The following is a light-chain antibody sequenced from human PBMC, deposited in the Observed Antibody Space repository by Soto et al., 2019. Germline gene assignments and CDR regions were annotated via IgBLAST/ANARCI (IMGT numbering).Light chain of an antibody. CDR3: VAWDDSLNGYVV. CDR1: SSNIGSNT. J-gene: IGLJ2*01. Sequence: QPVLTQPPSASGTPGQRVTISCSGSSSNIGSNTVNWYQQLPGTAPKLVIYSNNQQPSGVPDRFSGSKSGTSASLAISGLQSEDEADYYCVAWDDSLNGYVVFGGGTKLTVL. V-gene: IGLV1-44*01. CDR2: SNN.